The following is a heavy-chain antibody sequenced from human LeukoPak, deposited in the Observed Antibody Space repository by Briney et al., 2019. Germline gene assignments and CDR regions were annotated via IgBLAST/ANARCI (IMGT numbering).Heavy chain of an antibody. V-gene: IGHV1-46*01. D-gene: IGHD1-26*01. CDR2: INPSGGST. CDR3: AREVFGATMIDY. Sequence: ASVKVSCKASGYTFTSYYMHWVRQAPGQGREWMGIINPSGGSTSYAQKFQGRVTMTRDMSTSTAYMELSRLRSDDTAVYYCAREVFGATMIDYWGQGTLVTVSS. J-gene: IGHJ4*02. CDR1: GYTFTSYY.